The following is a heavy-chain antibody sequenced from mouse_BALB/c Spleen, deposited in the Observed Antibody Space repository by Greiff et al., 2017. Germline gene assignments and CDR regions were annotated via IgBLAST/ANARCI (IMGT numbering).Heavy chain of an antibody. CDR2: INPSNGRT. CDR3: ATGTGYFDY. J-gene: IGHJ2*01. D-gene: IGHD4-1*01. Sequence: QVQLQQPGAELVKPGASVKLSCKASGYTFTSYWMHWVKQRPGQGLEWIGEINPSNGRTNYNEKCKSKATLTVDKSASTAYMQLSSLTSEDSAVYYCATGTGYFDYWGQGTTLTVSS. CDR1: GYTFTSYW. V-gene: IGHV1S81*02.